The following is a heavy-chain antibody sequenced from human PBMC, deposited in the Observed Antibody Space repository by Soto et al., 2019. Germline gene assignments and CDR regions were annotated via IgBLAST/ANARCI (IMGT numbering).Heavy chain of an antibody. CDR3: ARGSYGGNS. Sequence: QVQLQESGPGLVKPSETLSLTCTVSGGSISSYYWSWIRQPPGKGLEWIGYIYYSGSTNYNPSLKSRVTISVDTSNNQFSLKLSSVTAADTAVYYCARGSYGGNSWGQGTLVTVSS. CDR1: GGSISSYY. CDR2: IYYSGST. J-gene: IGHJ4*02. V-gene: IGHV4-59*01. D-gene: IGHD4-17*01.